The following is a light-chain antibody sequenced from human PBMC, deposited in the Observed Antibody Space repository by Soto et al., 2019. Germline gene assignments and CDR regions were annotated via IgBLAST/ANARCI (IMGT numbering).Light chain of an antibody. V-gene: IGKV3-20*01. CDR3: QQYGSSHYT. J-gene: IGKJ2*01. CDR1: QSFSSSY. Sequence: EIMLTQSPGTLSLSPGERATLSCRASQSFSSSYLAWYQHKPGQAPRLLIYGTSSRATGIPDRFSCSQSGTNFTLITSRLEPEDFAVYYCQQYGSSHYTFGQGTKVEIK. CDR2: GTS.